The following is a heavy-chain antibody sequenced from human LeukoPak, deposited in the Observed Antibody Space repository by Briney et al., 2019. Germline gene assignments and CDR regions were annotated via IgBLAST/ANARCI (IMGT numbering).Heavy chain of an antibody. Sequence: GGSLRLSCAASGFIFSNFAMTWVRQAPGKGLEWVSTVSDGGGTTYYADSVNGRFTISRDNAKNSLYLQMNSLRAEDTAVYYCARDEKAAAGTWGQGTLVTVSS. D-gene: IGHD6-13*01. CDR2: VSDGGGTT. V-gene: IGHV3-23*01. CDR3: ARDEKAAAGT. J-gene: IGHJ4*02. CDR1: GFIFSNFA.